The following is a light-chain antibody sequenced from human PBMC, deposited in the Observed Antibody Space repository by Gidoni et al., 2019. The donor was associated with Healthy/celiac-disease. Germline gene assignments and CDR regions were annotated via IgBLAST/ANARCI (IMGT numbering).Light chain of an antibody. Sequence: QSVLTQPPSTFGTPGQRVTISCSGSRSNIGSNYVYWYQQIPGSAPKLLIYRNKQRPSGVPDRFSGSKSGTSASLAISGLRSEDEADYYCAAWDDSLSGRVFGGGTKLTVL. V-gene: IGLV1-47*01. CDR1: RSNIGSNY. CDR3: AAWDDSLSGRV. J-gene: IGLJ2*01. CDR2: RNK.